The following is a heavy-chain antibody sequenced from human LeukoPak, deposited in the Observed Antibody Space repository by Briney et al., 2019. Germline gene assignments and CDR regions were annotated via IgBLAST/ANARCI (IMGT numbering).Heavy chain of an antibody. CDR2: MHYSGST. Sequence: PSETLSLTCTVSGGSISIYYWSWFRQPPGKGLEWIGYMHYSGSTNYNPSLKSRVTISVDTSKNQISLKLSSVTAADTAVYYCARWILYSSGSYSDYWGQGTLVTVSS. D-gene: IGHD3-10*01. CDR3: ARWILYSSGSYSDY. CDR1: GGSISIYY. V-gene: IGHV4-59*01. J-gene: IGHJ4*02.